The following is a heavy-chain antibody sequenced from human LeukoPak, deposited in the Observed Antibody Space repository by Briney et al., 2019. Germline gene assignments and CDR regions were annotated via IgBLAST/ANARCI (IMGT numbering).Heavy chain of an antibody. CDR2: ISSSSSYK. CDR3: ARVDSSSYPNYYYYGMDV. Sequence: GGSLRLSCAASGFTFSDYYMSWIRQAPGKGLEWVSYISSSSSYKNYVDSVKGRFTISRDNAKNSLYLQMNSLRAEDTAVYYCARVDSSSYPNYYYYGMDVWGQGTTVTVSS. D-gene: IGHD6-13*01. J-gene: IGHJ6*02. CDR1: GFTFSDYY. V-gene: IGHV3-11*05.